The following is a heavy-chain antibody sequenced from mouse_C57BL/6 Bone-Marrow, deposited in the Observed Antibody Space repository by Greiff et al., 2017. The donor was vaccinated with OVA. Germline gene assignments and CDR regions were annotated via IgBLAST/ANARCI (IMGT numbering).Heavy chain of an antibody. J-gene: IGHJ1*03. CDR3: ARTDYGSSYKYFDV. D-gene: IGHD1-1*01. CDR1: GFTFSDYG. V-gene: IGHV5-17*01. Sequence: EVQRVESGGGLVKPGGSLKLSCAASGFTFSDYGMHWVRQAPEKGLEWVAYISSGSSTIYYADTVKGRFTISRDNAKNTLFLQMTRLRSEDTAMYYCARTDYGSSYKYFDVWGTGTTVTVSS. CDR2: ISSGSSTI.